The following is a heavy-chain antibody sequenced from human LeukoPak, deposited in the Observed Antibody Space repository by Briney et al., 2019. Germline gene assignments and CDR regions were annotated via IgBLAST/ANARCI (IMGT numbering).Heavy chain of an antibody. CDR1: GFTFSSYS. CDR2: ISTSTSFI. Sequence: PGGSLRLSCVASGFTFSSYSFNWVRQAPGKGLEWVAYISTSTSFIYHVDSVKGRFTISRDNAKNSVYLQMNSLRVEDTAVYYCARDGRGYSYGPLDSWGQGTQVTVSS. D-gene: IGHD5-18*01. J-gene: IGHJ4*02. CDR3: ARDGRGYSYGPLDS. V-gene: IGHV3-21*01.